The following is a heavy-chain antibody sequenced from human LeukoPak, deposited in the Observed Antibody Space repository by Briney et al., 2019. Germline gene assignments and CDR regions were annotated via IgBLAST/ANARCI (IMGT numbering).Heavy chain of an antibody. CDR1: GYTFTSYD. Sequence: GASVKVSCKASGYTFTSYDINWVRQATGQGLEWMGWMNPNSGNTGYAQKFQGRVTMTRNTSISTAYTELSSLRSEDTAVYYCASAGYCSGGSCGAFDIWGQGTMVTVSS. D-gene: IGHD2-15*01. J-gene: IGHJ3*02. CDR3: ASAGYCSGGSCGAFDI. V-gene: IGHV1-8*01. CDR2: MNPNSGNT.